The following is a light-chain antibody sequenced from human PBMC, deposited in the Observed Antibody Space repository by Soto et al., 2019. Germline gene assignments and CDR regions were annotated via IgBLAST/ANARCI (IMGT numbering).Light chain of an antibody. CDR3: SSFTSKSSLI. CDR1: MRDVGGYNL. CDR2: EVR. V-gene: IGLV2-14*01. J-gene: IGLJ2*01. Sequence: QSVLTQPASVSGSPGQSITISCAGTMRDVGGYNLVSWYQQHPGRAPQLILYEVRNRPSGISFRFSGSKSGNTASLTISGLQAEDEADYYCSSFTSKSSLIFGGGPKLTVL.